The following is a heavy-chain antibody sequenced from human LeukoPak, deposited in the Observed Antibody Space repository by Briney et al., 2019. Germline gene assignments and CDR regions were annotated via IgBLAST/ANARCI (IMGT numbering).Heavy chain of an antibody. Sequence: SETLSLTCAVSGGSISSGGYSWSWIRQPPGKGLEWIGYIYHSGSTYYNPSLKSRVTISVDRSKNQFSLKLSSVTAADTAVYHCAGGGLYGSDAFDIWGQGTMVTVSS. J-gene: IGHJ3*02. CDR3: AGGGLYGSDAFDI. CDR1: GGSISSGGYS. V-gene: IGHV4-30-2*01. D-gene: IGHD3-10*01. CDR2: IYHSGST.